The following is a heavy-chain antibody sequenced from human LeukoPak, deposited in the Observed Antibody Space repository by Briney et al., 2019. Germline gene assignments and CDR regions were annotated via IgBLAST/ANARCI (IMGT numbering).Heavy chain of an antibody. CDR2: ISGSGGST. CDR3: ARDGAAAAAVDAFDI. J-gene: IGHJ3*02. D-gene: IGHD6-13*01. V-gene: IGHV3-23*01. CDR1: GFTFSSYA. Sequence: GGSLRLSCAASGFTFSSYATSWVRQAPGKGLEWVSAISGSGGSTYYADSVKGRFTISRDNSKNTLYLQMNGLRAEDTAVYYCARDGAAAAAVDAFDIWGQGTMVTVSS.